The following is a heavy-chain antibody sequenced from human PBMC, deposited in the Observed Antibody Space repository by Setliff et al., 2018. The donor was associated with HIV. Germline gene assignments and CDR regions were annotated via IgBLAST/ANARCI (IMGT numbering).Heavy chain of an antibody. CDR1: GFTFSNYA. D-gene: IGHD3-10*01. CDR2: ISGSGGHT. CDR3: TTDRWGPWFGELLVAFDI. J-gene: IGHJ3*02. Sequence: GGSLRLSCAASGFTFSNYAMNWVRQAPGKGLEWVSGISGSGGHTYYAESVKGRFTISRDKSKNTLYLQMNSLRAEDTAVYYCTTDRWGPWFGELLVAFDIWGQGTMVTVSS. V-gene: IGHV3-23*01.